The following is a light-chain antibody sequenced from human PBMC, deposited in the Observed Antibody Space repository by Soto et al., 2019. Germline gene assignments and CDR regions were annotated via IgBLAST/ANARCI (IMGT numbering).Light chain of an antibody. Sequence: DIQMTQSPSSLSASVGDRVTITCRASQSISSYLNWYQQKPGKAPKLLIYAASSLQSGVPSRLSGSGSGTDFILTISSLQPEDFATYYWQQSYSTPWTFGQGTKVEIK. J-gene: IGKJ1*01. CDR3: QQSYSTPWT. CDR1: QSISSY. CDR2: AAS. V-gene: IGKV1-39*01.